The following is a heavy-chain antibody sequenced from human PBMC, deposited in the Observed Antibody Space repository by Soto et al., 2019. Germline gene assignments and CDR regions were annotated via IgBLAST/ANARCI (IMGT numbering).Heavy chain of an antibody. V-gene: IGHV3-53*01. CDR1: GFTVSSNY. CDR3: ARFNWGLAYGMDV. D-gene: IGHD7-27*01. Sequence: GGSLRLSCAASGFTVSSNYMSWVRQAPGKGLEWVSVIYSGGSTYYADSGKGRFTISRDNSKNTLYLQMNSLRAEDTAVYYCARFNWGLAYGMDVWGQGTTVTVSS. CDR2: IYSGGST. J-gene: IGHJ6*02.